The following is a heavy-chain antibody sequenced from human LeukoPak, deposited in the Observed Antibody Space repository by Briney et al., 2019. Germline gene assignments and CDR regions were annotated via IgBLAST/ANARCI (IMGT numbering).Heavy chain of an antibody. CDR1: GGYISSGDYY. CDR2: IHYSGSI. D-gene: IGHD4-17*01. CDR3: AINSYGWFDP. V-gene: IGHV4-30-4*01. Sequence: PSETLSLTCTVSGGYISSGDYYWSWIRQPPGKGLEWIGYIHYSGSIYYNPSLKSRVTISVDTSKNQFSLKLSSVTFADTAVYYCAINSYGWFDPWGQGTLVIVSS. J-gene: IGHJ5*02.